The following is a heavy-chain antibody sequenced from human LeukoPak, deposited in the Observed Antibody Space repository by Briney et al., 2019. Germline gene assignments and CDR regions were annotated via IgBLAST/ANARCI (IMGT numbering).Heavy chain of an antibody. CDR2: IYSGGST. Sequence: GESLRLSCAASGFTVSSNYMSWVRQAPGKGLEWVSVIYSGGSTYYADSVKGRFTISRDNSKNTLYLQMNSLRAEDTAVYYCARVSKYYDILTGYYYYYYYYMDVWGKGTTVTISS. J-gene: IGHJ6*03. D-gene: IGHD3-9*01. V-gene: IGHV3-53*01. CDR3: ARVSKYYDILTGYYYYYYYYMDV. CDR1: GFTVSSNY.